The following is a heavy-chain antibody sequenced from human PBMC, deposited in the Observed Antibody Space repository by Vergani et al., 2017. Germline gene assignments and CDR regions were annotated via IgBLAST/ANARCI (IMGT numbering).Heavy chain of an antibody. CDR2: ISGSGGST. CDR1: GFTFSSYA. Sequence: EVQLLESGGGLVQPGGSLRLSCAASGFTFSSYAMSWVRQAPGKGLEWVSVISGSGGSTYYADSVKGRFTISRDNSKNTLYLQMNSLRAEDTALYYCARDGLQWLVRTDHFDYWGQGTLVTVSS. D-gene: IGHD6-19*01. J-gene: IGHJ4*02. CDR3: ARDGLQWLVRTDHFDY. V-gene: IGHV3-23*01.